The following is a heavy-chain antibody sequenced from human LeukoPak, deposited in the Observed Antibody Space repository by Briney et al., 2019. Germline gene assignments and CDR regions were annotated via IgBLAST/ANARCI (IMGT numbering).Heavy chain of an antibody. V-gene: IGHV3-21*01. CDR1: GFTFSTNW. CDR3: AGSIAVARFDY. Sequence: GGSLRLSCAAFGFTFSTNWMTWVRQAPGRGLEWVSSISSSSSYIYYADSVKGRFTISRDNAKNSLYLQMNSLRAEDTAVYYCAGSIAVARFDYWGQGTLVTVSS. D-gene: IGHD6-19*01. CDR2: ISSSSSYI. J-gene: IGHJ4*02.